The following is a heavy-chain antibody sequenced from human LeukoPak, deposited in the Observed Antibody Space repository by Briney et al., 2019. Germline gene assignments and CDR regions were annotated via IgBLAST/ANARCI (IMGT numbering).Heavy chain of an antibody. V-gene: IGHV1-69*06. CDR2: IIPIFGTA. Sequence: SVTVSCKASGGTFSSYAISWVRQAPGQGLEWMGGIIPIFGTANYAQKFQDRVTITADKSTSTAYMELSSLRSEDTAVYYCARVVGLTGYSSSWYSGYYYYMDVWGKGTTVTVSS. CDR3: ARVVGLTGYSSSWYSGYYYYMDV. D-gene: IGHD6-13*01. J-gene: IGHJ6*03. CDR1: GGTFSSYA.